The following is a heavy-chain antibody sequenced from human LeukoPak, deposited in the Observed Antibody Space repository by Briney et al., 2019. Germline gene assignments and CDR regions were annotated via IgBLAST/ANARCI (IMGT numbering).Heavy chain of an antibody. V-gene: IGHV3-48*04. J-gene: IGHJ3*02. CDR2: ISSSSSTI. CDR3: ARQSGWQQLAEAFDI. Sequence: PGGSLRLSCAASGFTFSSYSMNWVRQAPGKGLEWVSYISSSSSTIYYADSVKGRFTTSRDNAKNSLYLQMNSLRAEDTAVYYCARQSGWQQLAEAFDIWGQGTMVTVSS. CDR1: GFTFSSYS. D-gene: IGHD6-13*01.